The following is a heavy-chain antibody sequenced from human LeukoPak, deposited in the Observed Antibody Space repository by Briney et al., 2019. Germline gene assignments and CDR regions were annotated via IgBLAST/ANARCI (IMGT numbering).Heavy chain of an antibody. Sequence: SETLSLTCAVYGGSFSGYYWSWIRQPPGKGLEWIGEINHSGSTNYNPSLKSRVTISVDTSKNQFSLKLSSVIAADTAVYYCARVIAAADNNSANDYWGQGTLVTVSS. V-gene: IGHV4-34*01. CDR2: INHSGST. D-gene: IGHD6-13*01. CDR1: GGSFSGYY. J-gene: IGHJ4*02. CDR3: ARVIAAADNNSANDY.